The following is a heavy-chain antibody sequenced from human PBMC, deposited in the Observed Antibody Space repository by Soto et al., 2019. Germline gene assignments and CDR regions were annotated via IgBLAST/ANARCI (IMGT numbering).Heavy chain of an antibody. J-gene: IGHJ6*02. D-gene: IGHD3-10*01. Sequence: ASVKVSCKASGYTFTSYGISWVRQAPGQGLEWLGWISAYNGNTNYAQKLQGKVTMTTDTATSTAYMELRSLRSDDTAVYYGASGSMGRRVRNYYYYGMDVWGQGTTVTVSS. V-gene: IGHV1-18*01. CDR3: ASGSMGRRVRNYYYYGMDV. CDR1: GYTFTSYG. CDR2: ISAYNGNT.